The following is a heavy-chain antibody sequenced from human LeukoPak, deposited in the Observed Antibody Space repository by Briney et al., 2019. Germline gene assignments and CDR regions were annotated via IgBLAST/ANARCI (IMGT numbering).Heavy chain of an antibody. Sequence: PGGSLRLSCAASGFTFTDFWMHWVRHAPGGGPVWVSRVKGDEISTLYADSVKGRFTISRDNAKNTLYLQMNSLRADDTALYYCATGPYSAFEMWGQGTMVTVSS. CDR2: VKGDEIST. D-gene: IGHD2-21*01. V-gene: IGHV3-74*01. CDR3: ATGPYSAFEM. J-gene: IGHJ3*02. CDR1: GFTFTDFW.